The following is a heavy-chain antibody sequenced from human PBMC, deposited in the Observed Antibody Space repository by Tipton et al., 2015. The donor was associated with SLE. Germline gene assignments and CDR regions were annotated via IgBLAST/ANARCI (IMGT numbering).Heavy chain of an antibody. CDR1: GASISSTNSN. J-gene: IGHJ4*02. V-gene: IGHV4-39*07. CDR2: AFYTGST. Sequence: LRLSCSVSGASISSTNSNWAWIRQSPVKGLEWIGSAFYTGSTYYNPSLRGRVTISVDTSNNQFSLKLNSVTAADTAVYYCAIYNLGRRYFDYWGRGALVTVSS. D-gene: IGHD5-24*01. CDR3: AIYNLGRRYFDY.